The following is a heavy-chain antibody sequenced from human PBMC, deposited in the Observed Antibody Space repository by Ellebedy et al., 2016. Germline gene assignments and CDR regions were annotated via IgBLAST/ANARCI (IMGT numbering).Heavy chain of an antibody. CDR1: GYTFTSYG. Sequence: ASVKVSXXASGYTFTSYGISWVRQAPGQGLEWMGWISAYNGNTNYAQKLQGRVTMTTDTSTSTAYMELRSLRSDDTAVYYCARGLDCYDFWSGYSENFDYWGQGSLVTVSS. D-gene: IGHD3-3*01. V-gene: IGHV1-18*01. CDR2: ISAYNGNT. CDR3: ARGLDCYDFWSGYSENFDY. J-gene: IGHJ4*02.